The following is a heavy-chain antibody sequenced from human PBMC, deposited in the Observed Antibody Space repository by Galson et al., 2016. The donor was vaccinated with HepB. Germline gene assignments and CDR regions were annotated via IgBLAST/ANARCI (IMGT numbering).Heavy chain of an antibody. CDR2: TFHTGAT. CDR3: ARHIGVPTTRGFDS. D-gene: IGHD1-26*01. J-gene: IGHJ5*01. V-gene: IGHV4-4*02. CDR1: GDSISSTHW. Sequence: SETLSLTCAISGDSISSTHWWSWVRQPPGKGLDWIGETFHTGATYYNPSLRSRVTISVDKSQNHPSLTLNSVTAADTAVYYCARHIGVPTTRGFDSWGPGTLVTVSS.